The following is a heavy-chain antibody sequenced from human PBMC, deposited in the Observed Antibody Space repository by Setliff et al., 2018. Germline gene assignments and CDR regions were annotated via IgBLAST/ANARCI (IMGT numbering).Heavy chain of an antibody. CDR2: IKQDGSET. Sequence: GGSLRLSCEASGFTFSTYWMSWVRQAPGKGPEWVANIKQDGSETYYADSVKGRFTFSRDNAKNSLFLEMNSLTVDDTALYYCVRDISSASGSLDFWGQGTLVTVSS. D-gene: IGHD2-15*01. J-gene: IGHJ4*02. CDR3: VRDISSASGSLDF. CDR1: GFTFSTYW. V-gene: IGHV3-7*03.